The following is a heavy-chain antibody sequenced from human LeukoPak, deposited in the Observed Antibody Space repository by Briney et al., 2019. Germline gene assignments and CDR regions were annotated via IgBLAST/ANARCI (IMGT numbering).Heavy chain of an antibody. V-gene: IGHV1-69*01. J-gene: IGHJ5*02. D-gene: IGHD3-22*01. CDR3: ARGLPGRVHDNSKRGLFDP. Sequence: ASVKVSFKASGGTFSTYASGWVRQAPGQGLEWMGGIIPVIDTTNYAQKFQGRVTITADESTSTAYMELSSLRSEDTAMYYCARGLPGRVHDNSKRGLFDPWGQGTLVTVSS. CDR1: GGTFSTYA. CDR2: IIPVIDTT.